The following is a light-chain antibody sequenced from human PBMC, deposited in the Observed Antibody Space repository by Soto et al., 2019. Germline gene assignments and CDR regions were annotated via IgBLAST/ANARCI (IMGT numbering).Light chain of an antibody. Sequence: DIQMTQSPSSLSASVGDRVTITCRASQSMSSWLAWYQQKPGKAPKLLIYDASSLESGVPSRFSGSGSGTEITLTISSLQPDDFATYYCQQYNSYSWTFGQGTKV. V-gene: IGKV1-5*01. CDR1: QSMSSW. CDR2: DAS. CDR3: QQYNSYSWT. J-gene: IGKJ1*01.